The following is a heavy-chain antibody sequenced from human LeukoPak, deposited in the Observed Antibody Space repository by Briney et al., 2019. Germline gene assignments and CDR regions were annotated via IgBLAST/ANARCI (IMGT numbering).Heavy chain of an antibody. V-gene: IGHV1-69*04. D-gene: IGHD5-24*01. CDR2: IIPILGIA. CDR1: GGTFSSYA. J-gene: IGHJ4*02. Sequence: SVKVSCKASGGTFSSYAISWVRQAPGQGLEWMGRIIPILGIANYAQKFQGRVTITADKSTSTAYMELSSLRSEDTAVYYCASNGYNRYSAFDYWGQGTLVTVSS. CDR3: ASNGYNRYSAFDY.